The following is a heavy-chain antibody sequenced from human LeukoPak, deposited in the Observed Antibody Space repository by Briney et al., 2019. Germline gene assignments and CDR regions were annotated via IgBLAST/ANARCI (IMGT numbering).Heavy chain of an antibody. CDR2: INSDGGST. CDR3: AAWRGSSWFDY. J-gene: IGHJ4*02. V-gene: IGHV3-74*01. D-gene: IGHD6-13*01. Sequence: GGSLRLSCAASGFTFSNYWMHWVRQAPGKGLVWVSRINSDGGSTTHADSVKGRFTISRDNAKKTLYLQMNSLRAEDTAVYYCAAWRGSSWFDYWGQGTLVTVSS. CDR1: GFTFSNYW.